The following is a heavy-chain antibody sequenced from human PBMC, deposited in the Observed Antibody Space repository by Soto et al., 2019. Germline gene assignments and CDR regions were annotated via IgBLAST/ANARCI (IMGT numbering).Heavy chain of an antibody. J-gene: IGHJ6*02. CDR3: APVPPVSIAARMNRPGMEV. CDR2: ISSSGSTI. D-gene: IGHD6-6*01. Sequence: PGGSLRLSCAASGFTFSSYEINWVRQAPGKGLEWVSYISSSGSTIYYADSVKGRFTISRDNSKNSLYLQMNSLRAEDTAVYYYAPVPPVSIAARMNRPGMEVWGQETRVT. CDR1: GFTFSSYE. V-gene: IGHV3-48*03.